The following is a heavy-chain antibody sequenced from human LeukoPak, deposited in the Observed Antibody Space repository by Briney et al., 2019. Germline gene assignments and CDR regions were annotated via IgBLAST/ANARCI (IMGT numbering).Heavy chain of an antibody. J-gene: IGHJ3*02. D-gene: IGHD1-14*01. Sequence: SETLSLTCTVSGGSISSYYWSWIRQPPGKGLEWIGYIYYSGSTNYNPSLKSRVTISVDTSKNQFSLKLSSVTAADTAVYYCAREGPGSTGAFDIWGQGTMVTVSS. CDR3: AREGPGSTGAFDI. CDR1: GGSISSYY. V-gene: IGHV4-59*01. CDR2: IYYSGST.